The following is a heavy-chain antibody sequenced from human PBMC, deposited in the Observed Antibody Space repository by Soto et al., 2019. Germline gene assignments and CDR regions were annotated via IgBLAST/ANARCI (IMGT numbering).Heavy chain of an antibody. D-gene: IGHD2-15*01. CDR1: GFTFSSYA. V-gene: IGHV3-30-3*01. CDR2: ITYDGSNK. Sequence: GGSLRLSCAASGFTFSSYAMHWVRQAPGKGLEWVAVITYDGSNKYYADSVKGRFTISRDNSKNTLYLQMNSLRAEDTAVYYCARDYCSGGSYYYDYWGQGTLVTVSS. CDR3: ARDYCSGGSYYYDY. J-gene: IGHJ4*02.